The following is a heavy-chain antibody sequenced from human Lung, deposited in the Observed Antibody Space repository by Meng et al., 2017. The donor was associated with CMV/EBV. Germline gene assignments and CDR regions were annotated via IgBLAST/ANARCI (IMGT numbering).Heavy chain of an antibody. V-gene: IGHV4-61*01. Sequence: SETLSLTCTVSGGSVSSGSYYWSWIRQPPGKGLEWIGYIYYSGSTNYNPSLKSRVTISVDTSKNQFSLKLSSVTAADTAVYYCARDYGWGAVTRYYYYGMDVWGQGTTVTVSS. D-gene: IGHD3-16*01. CDR3: ARDYGWGAVTRYYYYGMDV. J-gene: IGHJ6*02. CDR2: IYYSGST. CDR1: GGSVSSGSYY.